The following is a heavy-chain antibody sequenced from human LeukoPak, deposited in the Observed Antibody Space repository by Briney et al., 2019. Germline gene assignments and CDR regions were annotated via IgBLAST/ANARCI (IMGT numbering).Heavy chain of an antibody. D-gene: IGHD6-19*01. CDR3: ARWYSSGWAFDY. V-gene: IGHV4-59*08. CDR2: VHYSGST. J-gene: IGHJ4*02. Sequence: SETLSLTCTVSGGTISSYYWNWIRQPPGKGLEWIGYVHYSGSTKYNPSLKSRVTISVDTSKSQFSLKLSSVTVADTAVYYCARWYSSGWAFDYWGQGTLVTVSS. CDR1: GGTISSYY.